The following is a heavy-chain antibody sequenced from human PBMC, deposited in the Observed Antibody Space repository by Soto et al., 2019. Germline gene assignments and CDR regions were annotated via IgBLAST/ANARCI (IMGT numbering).Heavy chain of an antibody. V-gene: IGHV1-2*04. J-gene: IGHJ4*02. CDR2: INPSSGGT. CDR1: GYTFTAYY. CDR3: ARGPGDFWSGYFDY. Sequence: GASVKVSCKASGYTFTAYYMHWVRQAPGQGLEWMGWINPSSGGTNYAQKFQGWVIMTRDTSISTAYMELSRLRSDDTAMYYCARGPGDFWSGYFDYWGQGTLVTVS. D-gene: IGHD3-3*01.